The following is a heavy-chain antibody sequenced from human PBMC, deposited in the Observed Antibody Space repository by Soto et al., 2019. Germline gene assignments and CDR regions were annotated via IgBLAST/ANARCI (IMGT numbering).Heavy chain of an antibody. J-gene: IGHJ4*02. V-gene: IGHV3-23*01. CDR1: RFTFRGYA. CDR2: ISGSGGST. CDR3: AKGIVYYYDSSGYFAY. Sequence: GGSLRLSCAASRFTFRGYAMSWVRQAPGKGLEWVSAISGSGGSTYYADSVKGRFTISRDNSKNTLYLQMNSLRAEDTAVYYCAKGIVYYYDSSGYFAYWGQGTLVTVAS. D-gene: IGHD3-22*01.